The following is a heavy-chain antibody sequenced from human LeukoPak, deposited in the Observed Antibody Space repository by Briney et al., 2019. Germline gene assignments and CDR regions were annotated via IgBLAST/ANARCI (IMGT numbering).Heavy chain of an antibody. CDR3: AILLWFGEKNWFDP. Sequence: ASVKVSCKASGYIFTHYAMNWVRQAPGQGLEWMGWINTNTGNPTYAQGFTGRFVFSLDTSVTTTYLQISSLKAEDTAVYYCAILLWFGEKNWFDPWGQGTLVTVSS. V-gene: IGHV7-4-1*02. CDR2: INTNTGNP. J-gene: IGHJ5*02. D-gene: IGHD3-10*01. CDR1: GYIFTHYA.